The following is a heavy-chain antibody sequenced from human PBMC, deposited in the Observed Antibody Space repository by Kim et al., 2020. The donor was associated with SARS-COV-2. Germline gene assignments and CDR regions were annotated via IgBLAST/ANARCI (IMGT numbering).Heavy chain of an antibody. CDR1: GFTFSSYA. CDR3: AKARHSSSWYTLDY. Sequence: GGSLRLSCAVSGFTFSSYAMNWVRQAPGKGLEWVSGISDSGGTTYYADSMKGRFTISRDNSKNTVYLQMNSLSAEDTAVYYCAKARHSSSWYTLDYWGQG. V-gene: IGHV3-23*01. CDR2: ISDSGGTT. J-gene: IGHJ4*02. D-gene: IGHD6-13*01.